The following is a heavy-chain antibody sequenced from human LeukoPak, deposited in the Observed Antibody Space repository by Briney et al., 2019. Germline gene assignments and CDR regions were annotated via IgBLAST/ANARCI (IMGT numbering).Heavy chain of an antibody. Sequence: PGGSLRLSCAASGFTFSSYDMHWVRQATGKGLEWVSAIGTAGDTYYPGSVKGRFTISRENAKNSLYLQMNSLRAGDTAVHYCARGDFRDYYDSSGYGLGYWGQGTLVTVSS. CDR3: ARGDFRDYYDSSGYGLGY. D-gene: IGHD3-22*01. CDR1: GFTFSSYD. V-gene: IGHV3-13*01. J-gene: IGHJ4*02. CDR2: IGTAGDT.